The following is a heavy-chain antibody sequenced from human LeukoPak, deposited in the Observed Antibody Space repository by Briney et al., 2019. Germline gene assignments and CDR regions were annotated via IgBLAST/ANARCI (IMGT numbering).Heavy chain of an antibody. CDR1: GYTFTSYG. V-gene: IGHV1-18*04. CDR3: ARAPAALLWFGESGNFDY. J-gene: IGHJ4*02. D-gene: IGHD3-10*01. CDR2: ISAYNGNT. Sequence: ASVKVSCKASGYTFTSYGISWVRRAPGQGLEWMGWISAYNGNTNYAQKLQGRVTMTTDTSTSTAYMELRSLRSDDTAVYYCARAPAALLWFGESGNFDYWGQGALVTVSS.